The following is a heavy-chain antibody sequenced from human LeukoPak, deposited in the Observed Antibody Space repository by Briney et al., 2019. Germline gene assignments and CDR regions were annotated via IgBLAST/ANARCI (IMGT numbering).Heavy chain of an antibody. V-gene: IGHV3-23*01. CDR1: GFTFSSYA. CDR2: ISGSGGST. J-gene: IGHJ5*02. CDR3: AKRFNGIRGGDLRNWIDP. D-gene: IGHD3-10*01. Sequence: GGSLRLSCAASGFTFSSYAMNWVRQAPGKGLEWVSAISGSGGSTYYADSVKGRFTISRDNSKNTLYLQMNSLRAEDTAVYYCAKRFNGIRGGDLRNWIDPWGQGTLVTVSS.